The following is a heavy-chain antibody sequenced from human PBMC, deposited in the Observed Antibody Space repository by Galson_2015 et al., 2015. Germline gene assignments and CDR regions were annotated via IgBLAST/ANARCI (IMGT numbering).Heavy chain of an antibody. CDR3: ARGWGGLGYGGNPAYFDT. J-gene: IGHJ4*02. CDR2: INPSGGTT. D-gene: IGHD4-23*01. Sequence: SCKASGYTFTTYYMHWVRQAPGQGLEWMGIINPSGGTTSYAQKFQGRVTLTTDTSTTTVSMDLSSLRSDDTAVYYCARGWGGLGYGGNPAYFDTWGQGTLVTVSS. CDR1: GYTFTTYY. V-gene: IGHV1-46*01.